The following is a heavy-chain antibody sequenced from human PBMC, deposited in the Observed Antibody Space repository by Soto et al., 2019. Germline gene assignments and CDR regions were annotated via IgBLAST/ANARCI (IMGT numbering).Heavy chain of an antibody. D-gene: IGHD1-26*01. V-gene: IGHV3-72*01. CDR2: TRNKADSYTT. CDR3: ARDGRRGRAFDA. CDR1: GFTFSDHY. Sequence: EVQLVESGGGLVQPGGSLRLSCAASGFTFSDHYMDWVRQAPGKGLEWVGRTRNKADSYTTEYAASVKGRFTISRDDSKNSRYRQMNSLKAEDTAVYYCARDGRRGRAFDAWGQGTLVTVSS. J-gene: IGHJ4*02.